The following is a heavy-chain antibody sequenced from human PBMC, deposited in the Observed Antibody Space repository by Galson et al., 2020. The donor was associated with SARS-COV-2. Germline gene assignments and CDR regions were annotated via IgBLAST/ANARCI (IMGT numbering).Heavy chain of an antibody. CDR2: INTDGSST. J-gene: IGHJ4*02. D-gene: IGHD6-19*01. V-gene: IGHV3-74*01. CDR3: ERVGARSGWKYYFDY. Sequence: TGGSLRLSCAASGFTISSCGMHWVRQAPGKGLVWVSRINTDGSSTSYADSVKSRFTISRDNAKNTLYQQMNSLRGEETAVYYCERVGARSGWKYYFDYWGQGTLVTVSS. CDR1: GFTISSCG.